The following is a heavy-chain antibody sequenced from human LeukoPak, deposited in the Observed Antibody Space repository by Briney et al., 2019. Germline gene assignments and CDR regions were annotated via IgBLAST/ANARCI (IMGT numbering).Heavy chain of an antibody. V-gene: IGHV4-59*01. CDR2: IYYSGST. D-gene: IGHD1-26*01. Sequence: SETLSLTCTVSGGSISSYYWSWIRQPPGKGLEWIGYIYYSGSTNYNPSLKSRVTISVDTSKNQFSLKLSSVTAADTAVYYCARAPSVGATSYFDYWGPGTLVTVSS. CDR1: GGSISSYY. J-gene: IGHJ4*02. CDR3: ARAPSVGATSYFDY.